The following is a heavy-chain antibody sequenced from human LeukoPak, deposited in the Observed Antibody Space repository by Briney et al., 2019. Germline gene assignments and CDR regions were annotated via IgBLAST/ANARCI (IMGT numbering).Heavy chain of an antibody. D-gene: IGHD6-19*01. J-gene: IGHJ6*02. CDR1: GYSFTSYW. V-gene: IGHV5-51*01. Sequence: RHGESLKISCKGSGYSFTSYWIGWVRQMPGKGLEWMGIIYPGDSDTRYSPSFQGQVTISADKSISTAYLQWSSLKASDTAMYYCARRSAPYSSGWYRWRSEESYYYGMDVWGQGTTVTVSS. CDR3: ARRSAPYSSGWYRWRSEESYYYGMDV. CDR2: IYPGDSDT.